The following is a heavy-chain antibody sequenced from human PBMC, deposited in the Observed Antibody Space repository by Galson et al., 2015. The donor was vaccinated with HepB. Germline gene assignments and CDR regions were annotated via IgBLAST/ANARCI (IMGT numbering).Heavy chain of an antibody. J-gene: IGHJ4*02. V-gene: IGHV3-48*02. CDR3: AREPVSSSWSPYFDY. CDR2: ISSSSSTI. CDR1: GFTFSSYS. D-gene: IGHD6-13*01. Sequence: SLRLSCAASGFTFSSYSMNWVRQAPGKGLEWVSYISSSSSTIYYADSVKGRFTISRDNAKNSLYLQMNSLRDEDTAVYYCAREPVSSSWSPYFDYWGQGTLVTVSS.